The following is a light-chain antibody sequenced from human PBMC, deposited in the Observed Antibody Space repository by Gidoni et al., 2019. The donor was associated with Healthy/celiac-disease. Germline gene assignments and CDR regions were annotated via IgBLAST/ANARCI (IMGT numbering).Light chain of an antibody. V-gene: IGKV3-15*01. Sequence: ILMTQSPATLSVSPGERATLPCRASQSVSTNLAWYQQKPGQAPRLLIXGASTRPTGTPARFXXXGSXXEFXXXISXXQSXXXAVXXXQQXXXWPXXTFXGXTKVEIK. CDR3: QQXXXWPXXT. J-gene: IGKJ4*01. CDR1: QSVSTN. CDR2: GAS.